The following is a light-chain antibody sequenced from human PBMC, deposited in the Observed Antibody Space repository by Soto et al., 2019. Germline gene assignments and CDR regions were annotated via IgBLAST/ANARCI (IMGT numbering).Light chain of an antibody. CDR2: DVS. CDR1: SSDVGGYNY. Sequence: QSVLTQPASVSGSPGQSITISCTGTSSDVGGYNYVSWYQQHPGKDPKLMIYDVSNRPSGVSNRFSGSKSGNTASLTISGLQAEDEADYYCSSYTSSSTLRVFGTGTTLTVL. J-gene: IGLJ1*01. V-gene: IGLV2-14*01. CDR3: SSYTSSSTLRV.